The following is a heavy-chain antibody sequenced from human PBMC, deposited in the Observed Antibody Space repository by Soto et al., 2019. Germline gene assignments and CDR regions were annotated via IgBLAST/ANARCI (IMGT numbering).Heavy chain of an antibody. J-gene: IGHJ4*01. Sequence: SETLSLTCTVSGGSISSGDYYWSWIRQPPGKGLEWIGYIYYSGSTYYNPSLKSRVTISVDTSKNQFSLKLSSVTAADTAVYYCARSGGTKVFYLDFSVHGTPVTXS. D-gene: IGHD2-15*01. CDR2: IYYSGST. V-gene: IGHV4-30-4*01. CDR3: ARSGGTKVFYLDF. CDR1: GGSISSGDYY.